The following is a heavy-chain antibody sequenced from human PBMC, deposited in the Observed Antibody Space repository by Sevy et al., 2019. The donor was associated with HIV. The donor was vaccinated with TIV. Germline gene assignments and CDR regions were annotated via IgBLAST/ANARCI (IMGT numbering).Heavy chain of an antibody. CDR2: IWYDGSNK. Sequence: GGSLRLSCAASGFTFSSYGMHWVRQAPGKGLEWVAVIWYDGSNKYYADSVKGRFTISRDNSKNTLYLQMNSLRAEDTAGYYWARDDVTGYCSSTSCYTPGDNYYYYYGMDVWGQGTTVTVSS. V-gene: IGHV3-33*01. D-gene: IGHD2-2*02. J-gene: IGHJ6*02. CDR3: ARDDVTGYCSSTSCYTPGDNYYYYYGMDV. CDR1: GFTFSSYG.